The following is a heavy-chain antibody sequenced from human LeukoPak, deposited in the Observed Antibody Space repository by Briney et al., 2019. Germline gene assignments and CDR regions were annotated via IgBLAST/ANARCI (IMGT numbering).Heavy chain of an antibody. Sequence: GGSLRLSCAASGFTFSSYSMNWVRQAPGKGLEWVSFISSGSSYIYYADSVKSRFTISRDNAKNSLYLQMNSLRAEDTAVYYCARNVYSSGSPAYGMDVWGQGTTVTVSS. J-gene: IGHJ6*02. CDR3: ARNVYSSGSPAYGMDV. CDR2: ISSGSSYI. V-gene: IGHV3-21*01. CDR1: GFTFSSYS. D-gene: IGHD6-19*01.